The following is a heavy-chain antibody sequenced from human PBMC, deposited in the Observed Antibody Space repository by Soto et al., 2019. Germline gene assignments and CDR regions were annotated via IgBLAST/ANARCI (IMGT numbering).Heavy chain of an antibody. D-gene: IGHD2-15*01. CDR1: GGSISSGGYY. CDR2: IYYSGST. V-gene: IGHV4-31*03. Sequence: QVQLQESGPGLVKPSQTLSLTCTVSGGSISSGGYYWSWIRQHPGKGLEWIGYIYYSGSTYYNPSLKSRVTISVDTSKNQFSLKLSSVTAADTAVYYCARGGLGYCSGGSCYSAELSRYYYGMDVWDQGTTVTVSS. J-gene: IGHJ6*02. CDR3: ARGGLGYCSGGSCYSAELSRYYYGMDV.